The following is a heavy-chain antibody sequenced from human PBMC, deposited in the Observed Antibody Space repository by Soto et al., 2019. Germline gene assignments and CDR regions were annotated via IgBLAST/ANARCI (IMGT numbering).Heavy chain of an antibody. J-gene: IGHJ4*02. CDR2: ISYDGSNK. Sequence: QVQLVESGGGVVQPGRSLRLSCAASGFTFSSYGMHWVRQAPGKGLEWVAVISYDGSNKYYADSVKGRFTISRDNSKNTLYLQMNSLRAEDTAVYYCAKDGFPGGSSGPLRPFDYWGQGTLVTVSS. CDR3: AKDGFPGGSSGPLRPFDY. V-gene: IGHV3-30*18. CDR1: GFTFSSYG. D-gene: IGHD3-22*01.